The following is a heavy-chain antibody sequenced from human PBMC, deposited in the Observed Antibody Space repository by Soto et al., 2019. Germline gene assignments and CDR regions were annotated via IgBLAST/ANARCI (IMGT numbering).Heavy chain of an antibody. CDR1: GYTFTNYG. J-gene: IGHJ5*02. CDR3: ARGVGSGSYYNQYNLFDP. D-gene: IGHD3-10*01. CDR2: ISAYNGNT. V-gene: IGHV1-18*01. Sequence: ASVKVSCKASGYTFTNYGISWVRQAPGQGLEWMGWISAYNGNTNHAQKLQGRVTMTTDTSTSTAYMELRSLRSDDTAVYYCARGVGSGSYYNQYNLFDPWGQGTLVTVSS.